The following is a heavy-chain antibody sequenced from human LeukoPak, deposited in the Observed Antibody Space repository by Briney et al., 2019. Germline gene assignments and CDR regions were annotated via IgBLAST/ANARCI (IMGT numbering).Heavy chain of an antibody. D-gene: IGHD5-18*01. CDR1: GYTFTSDY. J-gene: IGHJ4*02. CDR2: INPSGGST. Sequence: ASVKVSCKASGYTFTSDYMHWVRQAPGQGLEWMGIINPSGGSTSYAQKFQGRVTMTRDMSTSTVYMELSSLRSEDTAVYYCASGDTAMSPGYWGQGTLVTVSS. CDR3: ASGDTAMSPGY. V-gene: IGHV1-46*01.